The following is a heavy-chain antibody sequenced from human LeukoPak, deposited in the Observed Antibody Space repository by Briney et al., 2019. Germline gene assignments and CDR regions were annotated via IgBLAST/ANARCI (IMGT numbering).Heavy chain of an antibody. CDR3: ARGGSSHCLQD. Sequence: GGSLRLSCTASGFTFGDYAMSWFRQAPGKGLEWVGFIRSKAYGGTTEYAASVKGRFTISRDDSKSIAYLQMNSLKTEDTAVYYCARGGSSHCLQDWGQGTLVTVSS. V-gene: IGHV3-49*03. CDR1: GFTFGDYA. D-gene: IGHD2-21*02. CDR2: IRSKAYGGTT. J-gene: IGHJ4*02.